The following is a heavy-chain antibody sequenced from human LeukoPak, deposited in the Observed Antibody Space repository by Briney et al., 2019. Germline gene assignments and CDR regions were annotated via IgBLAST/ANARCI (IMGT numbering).Heavy chain of an antibody. CDR1: GFTVSSNY. V-gene: IGHV3-21*01. Sequence: PGGSLRLSCAASGFTVSSNYMSWVRQAPGKGLEWVSSISSSSSYIYYADSVKGRFTISRDNVKNSLYLQMNSLRAEDTAVYYCARDLSSSFDYWGQGTLVTVSS. CDR3: ARDLSSSFDY. D-gene: IGHD6-13*01. J-gene: IGHJ4*02. CDR2: ISSSSSYI.